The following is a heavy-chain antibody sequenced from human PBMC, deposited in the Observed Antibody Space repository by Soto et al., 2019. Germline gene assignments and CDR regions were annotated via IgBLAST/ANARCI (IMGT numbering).Heavy chain of an antibody. V-gene: IGHV3-21*06. Sequence: GGSLRLSCVTSGFFFDNYAMHWVRQAPGKGLEWVSSISSTTNYIYYGDSMKGRFTISRDNAKNSLYLEMNSLRAEDTAVYYCARESEDLTSNFDYWGQGTLVTVSS. CDR2: ISSTTNYI. CDR3: ARESEDLTSNFDY. CDR1: GFFFDNYA. J-gene: IGHJ4*02.